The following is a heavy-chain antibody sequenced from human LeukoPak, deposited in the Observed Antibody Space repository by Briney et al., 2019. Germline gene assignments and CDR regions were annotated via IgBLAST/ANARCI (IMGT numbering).Heavy chain of an antibody. CDR2: ISYDGSNK. Sequence: PGGSLRLSCAASGFTFSSYAMHWVRQAPGKGLEWVAVISYDGSNKYYADSVKGRFTISRDNSKNTLYLQMNSLRAEDTAVYYCAREGSSGYYLPTKYFQHWGQGTLVTVSS. V-gene: IGHV3-30-3*01. CDR3: AREGSSGYYLPTKYFQH. J-gene: IGHJ1*01. D-gene: IGHD3-22*01. CDR1: GFTFSSYA.